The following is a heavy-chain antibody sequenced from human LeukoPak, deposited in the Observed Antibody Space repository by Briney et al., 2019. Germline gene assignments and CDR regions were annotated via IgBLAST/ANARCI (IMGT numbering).Heavy chain of an antibody. D-gene: IGHD2-8*01. J-gene: IGHJ4*02. CDR1: GGSISSGSYY. Sequence: PSETLSLTCTVSGGSISSGSYYWSWIRQPAGKGLEWIGRVYTSGSTNYDPSLKSRVTISVDTSKNQFSLKLSSVTAADTAVYYCARVHCTNGVCYSYFDYWGQGTLVTVSS. V-gene: IGHV4-61*02. CDR2: VYTSGST. CDR3: ARVHCTNGVCYSYFDY.